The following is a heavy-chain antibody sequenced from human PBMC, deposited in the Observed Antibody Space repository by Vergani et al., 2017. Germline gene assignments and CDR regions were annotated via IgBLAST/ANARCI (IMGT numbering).Heavy chain of an antibody. CDR3: TTGYRRYYDFWSGFDAFDI. J-gene: IGHJ3*02. V-gene: IGHV3-15*01. CDR1: GFTFSNAW. Sequence: EVQLVESGGGLVKPGGSLRLSCAASGFTFSNAWMSWVRQAPGKGLEWVGRIKSKTDGGTTDYAAPVKGRFTISRDDSKNTLYLQMNSLKTDDTAMYYCTTGYRRYYDFWSGFDAFDIWGQGTMVTVSS. D-gene: IGHD3-3*01. CDR2: IKSKTDGGTT.